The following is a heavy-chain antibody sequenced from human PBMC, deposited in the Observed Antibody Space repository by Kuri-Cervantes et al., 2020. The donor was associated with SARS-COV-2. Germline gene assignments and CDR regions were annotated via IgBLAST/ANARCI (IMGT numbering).Heavy chain of an antibody. J-gene: IGHJ3*02. CDR3: ARDPAYYDSSGYYYGAFDI. V-gene: IGHV4-59*01. CDR2: IYYSGST. Sequence: SETLSLTCTVSGGSISSYYWSWIRQPPGKGLEWIGYIYYSGSTNYNPSLKNRVTISVDTSKNQFSLKLSSVTAADTAVYYCARDPAYYDSSGYYYGAFDIWGQGTMVTVSS. CDR1: GGSISSYY. D-gene: IGHD3-22*01.